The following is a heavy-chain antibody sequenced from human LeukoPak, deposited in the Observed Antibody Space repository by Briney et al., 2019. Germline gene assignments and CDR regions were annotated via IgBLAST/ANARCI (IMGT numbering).Heavy chain of an antibody. CDR2: INHSGST. J-gene: IGHJ4*02. D-gene: IGHD6-19*01. CDR3: ARGYNGMGAVAGVFDY. Sequence: SETLSLTCAVNGGAFSGYYWSWIRQPPGKGLEWIGEINHSGSTNYNPSLKSRVTISVDTSKNQFSLKLSSVTAADTAVYYCARGYNGMGAVAGVFDYWGQGTLVTVSS. CDR1: GGAFSGYY. V-gene: IGHV4-34*01.